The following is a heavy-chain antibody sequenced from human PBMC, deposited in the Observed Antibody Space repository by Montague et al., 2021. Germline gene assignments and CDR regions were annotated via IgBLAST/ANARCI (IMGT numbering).Heavy chain of an antibody. V-gene: IGHV3-23*01. CDR3: AKDHFSGGSNGGGGDMDV. Sequence: SLRLSCAASGFTLSSYAMGWVRQAPGKGLEWVSAIGASGDNTYYAESVKGRFTISRDISKYTLYLQMNSLGAEDTALYYCAKDHFSGGSNGGGGDMDVWGKGTTVTVS. D-gene: IGHD2-15*01. J-gene: IGHJ6*03. CDR1: GFTLSSYA. CDR2: IGASGDNT.